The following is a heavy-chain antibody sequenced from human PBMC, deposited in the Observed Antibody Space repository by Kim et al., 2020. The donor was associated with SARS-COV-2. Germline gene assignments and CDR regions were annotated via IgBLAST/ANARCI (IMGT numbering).Heavy chain of an antibody. CDR3: ARQDAWFDSSGYYFDY. V-gene: IGHV4-39*01. CDR2: IYYSGST. D-gene: IGHD3-22*01. Sequence: SETLYLTCTVSGGSISSSSYYWGWIRQPPGKGLEWIGSIYYSGSTYYNPSLKSRVTISVDTSKNQFSLKLSSVTAADTAVYYCARQDAWFDSSGYYFDY. J-gene: IGHJ4*01. CDR1: GGSISSSSYY.